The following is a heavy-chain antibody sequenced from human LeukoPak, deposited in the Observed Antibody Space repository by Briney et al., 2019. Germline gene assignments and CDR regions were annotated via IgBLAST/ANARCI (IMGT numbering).Heavy chain of an antibody. J-gene: IGHJ4*02. V-gene: IGHV4-59*01. CDR3: ARALVAYCGGDCYSYYFDY. CDR1: GGSISSFY. D-gene: IGHD2-21*02. CDR2: IYYSGST. Sequence: SETLSLTCTVSGGSISSFYWSWIRQPPGKGLEWIGYIYYSGSTNYNPFLKSRVTISVDTSKNQFSLKLSSVTAADTAVFYCARALVAYCGGDCYSYYFDYWGQGTLVTVSS.